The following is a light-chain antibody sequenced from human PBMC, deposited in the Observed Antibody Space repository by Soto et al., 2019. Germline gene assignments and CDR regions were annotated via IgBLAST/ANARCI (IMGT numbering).Light chain of an antibody. V-gene: IGKV1-27*01. Sequence: DIQMTQSPSSLSASVGDRVTITCRASATISVYLAWYQHKPGKVPERLIYASSILHSGVPSRFSGSRSDTEFTLTISTLQPEDVGTYYCQKYNTAPFTFGPGTKVEIK. J-gene: IGKJ3*01. CDR2: ASS. CDR1: ATISVY. CDR3: QKYNTAPFT.